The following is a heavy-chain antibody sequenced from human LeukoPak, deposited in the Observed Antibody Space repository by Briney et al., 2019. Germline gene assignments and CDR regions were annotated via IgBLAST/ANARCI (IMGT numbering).Heavy chain of an antibody. CDR1: TYTFTNCA. CDR2: INTNTGNP. J-gene: IGHJ4*02. D-gene: IGHD4-23*01. CDR3: AREMSYGGKSFDY. V-gene: IGHV7-4-1*02. Sequence: ASVKVSCKASTYTFTNCAIDWVRQAPGQGLEWMGWINTNTGNPTYAQGFTGRFVFSLDTSVSTAYLQISSLKAEDSAVYYCAREMSYGGKSFDYWGQGTLVTVSS.